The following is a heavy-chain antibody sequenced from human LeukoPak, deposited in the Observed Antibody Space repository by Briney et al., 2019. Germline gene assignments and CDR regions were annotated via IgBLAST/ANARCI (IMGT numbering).Heavy chain of an antibody. J-gene: IGHJ5*02. CDR1: GYTFTGYY. CDR3: ARGTRPMTP. V-gene: IGHV1-8*02. CDR2: MNPNSGNT. D-gene: IGHD3-22*01. Sequence: ASVKVSCKASGYTFTGYYMHWVRQAPGQGLEWMGWMNPNSGNTGYAQKFQGRVTMTRNTSISTAYMELSSLRSEDTAVYYCARGTRPMTPWGQGTLVTVSS.